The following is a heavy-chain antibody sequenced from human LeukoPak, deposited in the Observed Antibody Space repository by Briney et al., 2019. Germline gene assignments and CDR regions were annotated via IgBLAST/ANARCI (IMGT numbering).Heavy chain of an antibody. CDR2: IYHSGST. CDR1: GYSITSGYY. D-gene: IGHD1-1*01. J-gene: IGHJ3*02. V-gene: IGHV4-38-2*02. CDR3: ARVGSHYGNAAFDI. Sequence: PSETLSLTCTVSGYSITSGYYWGWIRQPPGKGLEWIGSIYHSGSTYYNPSLKSPVTISVDTSKNQFSLKLSSVTAADTAVHYCARVGSHYGNAAFDIWGQGTMVTVSS.